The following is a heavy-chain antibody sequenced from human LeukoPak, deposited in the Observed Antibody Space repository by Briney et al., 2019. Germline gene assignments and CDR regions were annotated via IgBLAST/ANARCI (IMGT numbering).Heavy chain of an antibody. V-gene: IGHV3-11*05. CDR2: ISSSSSYT. D-gene: IGHD4-17*01. CDR3: ARGLVTTKNYYFDY. CDR1: GFTFSDYY. J-gene: IGHJ4*02. Sequence: GGSLRLSYAASGFTFSDYYMSWIRQAPGKGLEWVSYISSSSSYTNYADSVKGRFTISRDNAKNSLYLQVNSLRAEDTAVYYCARGLVTTKNYYFDYWGQGTLVTVSS.